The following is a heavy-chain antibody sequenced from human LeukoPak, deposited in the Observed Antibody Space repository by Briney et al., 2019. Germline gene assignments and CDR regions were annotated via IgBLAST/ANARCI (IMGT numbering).Heavy chain of an antibody. Sequence: PSETLSLTCNVSDDSISSSSYYWGRFRQPAGKGLEWIGRIYISGSTKYNPSLESRVTISLDASKSQFALKLSSVTAADTAVYYCARDLRGVTADWGQGTQLTVSS. CDR1: DDSISSSSYY. J-gene: IGHJ4*02. CDR2: IYISGST. D-gene: IGHD3-10*01. V-gene: IGHV4-61*02. CDR3: ARDLRGVTAD.